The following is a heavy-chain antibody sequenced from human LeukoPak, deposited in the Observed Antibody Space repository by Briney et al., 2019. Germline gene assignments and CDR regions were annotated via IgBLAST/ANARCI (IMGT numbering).Heavy chain of an antibody. Sequence: PSETLSLTCSVSGGSISSYYWSWIRQPPGKGLEWIGYIYYSGSTNYNPSLKSRVTISADTSKNQCSLKLSSVTAADTAVYYCARQWELRGWFDPWGQGTLVTVSA. D-gene: IGHD1-26*01. CDR2: IYYSGST. CDR1: GGSISSYY. V-gene: IGHV4-59*08. J-gene: IGHJ5*02. CDR3: ARQWELRGWFDP.